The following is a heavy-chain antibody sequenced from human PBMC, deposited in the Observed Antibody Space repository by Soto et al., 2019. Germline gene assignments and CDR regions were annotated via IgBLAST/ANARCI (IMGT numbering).Heavy chain of an antibody. CDR1: GYTFTSYA. CDR3: ARVEGYYDSSGYYYSWFDP. J-gene: IGHJ5*02. D-gene: IGHD3-22*01. Sequence: SVKVSCKASGYTFTSYAMHWVRQAPGQRLEWMGWINAGNGNTKYSQKFQGRVTITRDTSASTAYMELSSLRSEDTAVYYCARVEGYYDSSGYYYSWFDPWGQGTLVTVSS. V-gene: IGHV1-3*01. CDR2: INAGNGNT.